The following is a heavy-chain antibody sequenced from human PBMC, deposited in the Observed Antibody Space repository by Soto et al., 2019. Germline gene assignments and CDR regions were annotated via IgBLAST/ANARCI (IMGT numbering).Heavy chain of an antibody. CDR1: GGSVSTDY. V-gene: IGHV4-59*08. Sequence: SETLSLTCTVSGGSVSTDYWGWIRQSPGKGLEWIGFIYYGGSTNYNPSLKSRVTISVDTPKNQFSLKLSSVTAADTAVYYCAKNWNWGSLVHWGQGTLVTVSS. CDR3: AKNWNWGSLVH. J-gene: IGHJ4*02. D-gene: IGHD7-27*01. CDR2: IYYGGST.